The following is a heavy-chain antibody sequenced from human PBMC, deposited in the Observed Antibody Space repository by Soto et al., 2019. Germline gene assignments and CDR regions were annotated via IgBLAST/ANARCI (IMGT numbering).Heavy chain of an antibody. V-gene: IGHV3-21*01. CDR2: ISSSSSYI. CDR1: GFTFSSYS. J-gene: IGHJ3*02. Sequence: EVQLVESGGGLVKPGGSLRLSCAASGFTFSSYSMNWVRQAPGKGLEWVSSISSSSSYIYYADSVKGRFTISRDNAKNSLYLQMNSLRAEDTAVYYCARDVEQWLAIYAFDIWCQGTMVTVSS. CDR3: ARDVEQWLAIYAFDI. D-gene: IGHD6-19*01.